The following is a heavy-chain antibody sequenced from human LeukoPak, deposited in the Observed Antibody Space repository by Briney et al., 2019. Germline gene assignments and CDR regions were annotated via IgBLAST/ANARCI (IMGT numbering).Heavy chain of an antibody. CDR3: VRSHSSGWSEGWFDP. CDR2: IYYSGST. CDR1: GGSISSSSYY. V-gene: IGHV4-39*01. D-gene: IGHD6-19*01. Sequence: SETLSLTCTVSGGSISSSSYYWGWIRQPPGKGLEWIGSIYYSGSTYYNPSLKSRVTISIDTSKKQFQFSLKLSSVTAADTAVYYCVRSHSSGWSEGWFDPWGQGTLVTVSS. J-gene: IGHJ5*02.